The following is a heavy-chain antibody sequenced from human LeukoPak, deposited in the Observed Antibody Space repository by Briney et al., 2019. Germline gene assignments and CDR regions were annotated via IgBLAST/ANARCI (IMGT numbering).Heavy chain of an antibody. V-gene: IGHV3-30*02. CDR1: GFTFSSYG. J-gene: IGHJ3*02. CDR2: IRYDGSNK. CDR3: ASRGYCSSTSCYFAFDI. D-gene: IGHD2-2*01. Sequence: PGASLRLSCAAPGFTFSSYGMHWVRQAPGKGLEWVAFIRYDGSNKYYADSVKGRFTISRDNSKNTLYLQMNSLRAEDTAVYYCASRGYCSSTSCYFAFDIWGQGTMVTVSS.